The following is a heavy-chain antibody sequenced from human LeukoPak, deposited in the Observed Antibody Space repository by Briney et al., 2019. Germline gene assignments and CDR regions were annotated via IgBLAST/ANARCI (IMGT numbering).Heavy chain of an antibody. CDR3: ARGEGSWNFDY. V-gene: IGHV1-18*01. CDR1: GYTFTRYG. Sequence: GASVTVSCKASGYTFTRYGISWVRQAPGQGLEGMGWISAYNGKTNYAQKLQGRVTMTTDTSTSTAYMELRSLRSDDTAVYYCARGEGSWNFDYWGQGTLVTVSS. CDR2: ISAYNGKT. D-gene: IGHD1-26*01. J-gene: IGHJ4*02.